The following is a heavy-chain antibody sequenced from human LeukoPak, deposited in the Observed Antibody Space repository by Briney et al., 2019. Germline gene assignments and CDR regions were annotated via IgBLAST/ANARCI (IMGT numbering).Heavy chain of an antibody. J-gene: IGHJ3*02. CDR3: ARRSVVVIYDAFDI. CDR1: GFTFSSYW. V-gene: IGHV3-7*01. Sequence: TGGSLRLSCAASGFTFSSYWMSWVRQAPGKGLEWAANIKQDGSEKYYVDSVKGRFTISRDNAKNSLYLQMNSLRAEDTAVYYCARRSVVVIYDAFDIWGQGTMVTVSS. D-gene: IGHD3-22*01. CDR2: IKQDGSEK.